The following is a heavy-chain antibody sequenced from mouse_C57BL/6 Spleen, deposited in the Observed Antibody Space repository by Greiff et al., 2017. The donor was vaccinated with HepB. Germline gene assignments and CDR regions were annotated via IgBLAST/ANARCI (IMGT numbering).Heavy chain of an antibody. CDR2: IDPNSGGT. CDR1: GYTFTSYW. D-gene: IGHD4-1*02. Sequence: QVQLKQPGAELVKPGASVKLSCKASGYTFTSYWMHWVKQRPGRGLEWIGRIDPNSGGTKYNEKFKSKATLTVDKPSSTAYMQLSSLTSEDSAVYYCARFNWDETWFAYWGQGTLVTVSA. CDR3: ARFNWDETWFAY. J-gene: IGHJ3*01. V-gene: IGHV1-72*01.